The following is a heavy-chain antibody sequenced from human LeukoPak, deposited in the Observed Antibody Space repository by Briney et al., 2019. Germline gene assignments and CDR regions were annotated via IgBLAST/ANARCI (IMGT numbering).Heavy chain of an antibody. Sequence: PGRSLRLSCAASGFTFDDYAMHWVRQAPGKGLEWVSGISWNSGFIGYADSVKGRFTISRDNAKNSLYLQMHSLRGEETALYYCAKDRTDTSGSESGFCSWGQGTLVTVSS. J-gene: IGHJ5*02. D-gene: IGHD3-3*01. CDR3: AKDRTDTSGSESGFCS. CDR1: GFTFDDYA. CDR2: ISWNSGFI. V-gene: IGHV3-9*01.